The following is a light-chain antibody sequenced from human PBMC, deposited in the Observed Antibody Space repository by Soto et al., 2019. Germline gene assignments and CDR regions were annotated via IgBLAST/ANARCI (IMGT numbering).Light chain of an antibody. CDR1: QSVSAN. Sequence: EIVVTQSPATLSVSPGVGATLSCRASQSVSANLAWYQQKPGQAPRLLIYGASTRATGIPARFSGSGSGTEFNLTINSVQSEDFAVYYCQQYNNWPPYTFGQGTKLEVK. CDR3: QQYNNWPPYT. J-gene: IGKJ2*01. V-gene: IGKV3-15*01. CDR2: GAS.